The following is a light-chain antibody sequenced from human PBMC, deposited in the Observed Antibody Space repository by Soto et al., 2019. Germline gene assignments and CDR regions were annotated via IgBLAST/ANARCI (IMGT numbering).Light chain of an antibody. CDR2: EVS. V-gene: IGLV2-8*01. CDR3: SSYAGSNNFEV. Sequence: QSALTQPPSASGSPGQSVTISCTGTSSDVGGYNYVSWYQQHPGKAPKLMIYEVSKRPSGVPDRFSGSKSGNTASLNVSGLQAEDEADYYCSSYAGSNNFEVFGTGTKLTVL. CDR1: SSDVGGYNY. J-gene: IGLJ1*01.